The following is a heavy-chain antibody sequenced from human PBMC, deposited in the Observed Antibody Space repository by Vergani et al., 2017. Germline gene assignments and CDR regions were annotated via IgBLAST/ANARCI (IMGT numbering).Heavy chain of an antibody. CDR1: GGSVSSGSYY. CDR2: IYYSGST. D-gene: IGHD2-2*01. V-gene: IGHV4-61*01. CDR3: ARDRPYCSSTSCYDAVTGWFDP. Sequence: QVQLQESGPGLVKPSETLSLTCTVSGGSVSSGSYYWSWIRQPPGKGLEWIGYIYYSGSTNYNPSLKSRVTISVDTSKNQFSLKLSSVTAADTAVYYCARDRPYCSSTSCYDAVTGWFDPWGQGTLVTVSS. J-gene: IGHJ5*02.